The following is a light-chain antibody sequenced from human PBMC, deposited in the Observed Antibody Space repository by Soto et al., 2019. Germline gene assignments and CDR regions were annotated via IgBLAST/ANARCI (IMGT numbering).Light chain of an antibody. Sequence: DIRRTRAHITLSASVVYRITITCRASQSISSWLAWYQQKPGKAPKLLIYDASSLESGVPSRFSGSGSGTEFTLTISSLQPDDFATHYCQPYNSYSPLTFCGGTKVDI. CDR1: QSISSW. CDR2: DAS. CDR3: QPYNSYSPLT. J-gene: IGKJ4*01. V-gene: IGKV1-5*01.